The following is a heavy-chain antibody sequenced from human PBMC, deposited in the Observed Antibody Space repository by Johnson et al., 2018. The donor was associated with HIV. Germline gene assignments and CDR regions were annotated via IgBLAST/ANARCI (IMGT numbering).Heavy chain of an antibody. CDR3: AREELEPDVFDI. J-gene: IGHJ3*02. V-gene: IGHV3-13*01. CDR2: IGTAGDT. Sequence: VQLVESGGGLVQPGRSLRLSCAASGFTFSNYDMYWVRQATGKGLEWVSGIGTAGDTYYADSLKGRFTISREDAKNSLYLQMNSLRAGDTDGYYCAREELEPDVFDIWGQGTMVTVSS. CDR1: GFTFSNYD. D-gene: IGHD1-1*01.